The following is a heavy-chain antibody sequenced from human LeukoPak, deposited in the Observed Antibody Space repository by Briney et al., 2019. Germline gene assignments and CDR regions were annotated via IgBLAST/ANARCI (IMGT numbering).Heavy chain of an antibody. CDR1: GGSISSYY. CDR3: ARALVGLDAFDI. J-gene: IGHJ3*02. Sequence: SETLPLTCTVSGGSISSYYWSWIRQPPGKGLEWIGYIYYSGSTNYNPSLKSRVTISVDTSKNQFSLKLSSVTAADTAVYYCARALVGLDAFDIWGQGTMVTVSS. V-gene: IGHV4-59*01. CDR2: IYYSGST. D-gene: IGHD2-15*01.